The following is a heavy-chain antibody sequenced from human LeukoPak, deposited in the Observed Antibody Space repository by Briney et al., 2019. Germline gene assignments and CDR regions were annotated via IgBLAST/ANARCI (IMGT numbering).Heavy chain of an antibody. CDR1: GFTFSSYA. Sequence: PGGSLRLSCAASGFTFSSYAMSWVRQAPGEGLEWVSAISGSGGSTYYADSVKGRFTISRDNAKMSLFLQMNSLRAEDTAVYYCARDNGVVHGVYYMDVWGKGTTVTVS. V-gene: IGHV3-23*01. CDR2: ISGSGGST. J-gene: IGHJ6*03. CDR3: ARDNGVVHGVYYMDV. D-gene: IGHD3-3*01.